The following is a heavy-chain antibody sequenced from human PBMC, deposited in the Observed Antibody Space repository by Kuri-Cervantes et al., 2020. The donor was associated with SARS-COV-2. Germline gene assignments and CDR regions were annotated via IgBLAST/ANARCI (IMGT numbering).Heavy chain of an antibody. CDR3: ASVPYYDFWSGYFAH. Sequence: GGSLRLSCAASGFTFSGHWIHWVRQAPGKGLVWVSRINPDGSYTNNADSVKGRFTISRDNSKNTLYLQMNSLRAEDTAVYYCASVPYYDFWSGYFAHWGQGTLVTVSS. J-gene: IGHJ4*02. CDR2: INPDGSYT. D-gene: IGHD3-3*01. V-gene: IGHV3-74*01. CDR1: GFTFSGHW.